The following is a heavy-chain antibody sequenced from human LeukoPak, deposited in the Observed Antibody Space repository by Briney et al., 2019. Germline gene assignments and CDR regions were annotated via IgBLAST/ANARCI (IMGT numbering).Heavy chain of an antibody. CDR2: INPNTGGT. Sequence: ASVKVSCKTSGYTFTVNYIHWMRQAPGQGLEWMGWINPNTGGTNYGQKFQGRVTMTRDTSISTAYMELSSLRSDDTAVYYCARIHQYYSDGNGYYERWGQGTLATVSS. CDR3: ARIHQYYSDGNGYYER. CDR1: GYTFTVNY. J-gene: IGHJ4*02. D-gene: IGHD3-22*01. V-gene: IGHV1-2*02.